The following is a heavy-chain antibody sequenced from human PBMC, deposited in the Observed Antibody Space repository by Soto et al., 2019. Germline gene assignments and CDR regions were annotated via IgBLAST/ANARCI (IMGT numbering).Heavy chain of an antibody. CDR3: ESVREINWSGGRNNYYHCRHV. CDR2: INPSGGST. Sequence: EWHRQTTEQGLEWMGIINPSGGSTSYAQKFQGRVTMTRDTSTSTVYMELSSVRSEHTAVYYCESVREINWSGGRNNYYHCRHVWGPETT. V-gene: IGHV1-46*01. D-gene: IGHD3-10*02. J-gene: IGHJ6*01.